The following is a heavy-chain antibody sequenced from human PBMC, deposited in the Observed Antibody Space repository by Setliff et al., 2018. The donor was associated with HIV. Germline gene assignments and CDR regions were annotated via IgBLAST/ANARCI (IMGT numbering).Heavy chain of an antibody. D-gene: IGHD3-16*01. CDR3: ANLWELGA. V-gene: IGHV3-7*03. CDR1: GFRFSTYW. CDR2: IKQDGSEK. Sequence: PGGSLRLSCAASGFRFSTYWMTWVRQAPGKGLEWVANIKQDGSEKYYVDSVKGRFTISRDNARTSLFLEMRSLRDEDTAVYLCANLWELGAWGQGTLVTVSS. J-gene: IGHJ5*02.